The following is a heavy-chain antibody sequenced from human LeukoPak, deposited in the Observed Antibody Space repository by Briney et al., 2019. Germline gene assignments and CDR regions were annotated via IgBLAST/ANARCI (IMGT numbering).Heavy chain of an antibody. CDR1: GFTFSSYS. V-gene: IGHV3-21*01. CDR2: ISSSSSYI. J-gene: IGHJ4*02. Sequence: PGGSLRLSCAASGFTFSSYSMNWVRQAPGKGLEWVSSISSSSSYIYYADSVKGRFTISRDNAKNSLYLQMNSLRAEDTAVYYCARDYCSSGSCSSFDYWGQGTLVTVSS. D-gene: IGHD2-15*01. CDR3: ARDYCSSGSCSSFDY.